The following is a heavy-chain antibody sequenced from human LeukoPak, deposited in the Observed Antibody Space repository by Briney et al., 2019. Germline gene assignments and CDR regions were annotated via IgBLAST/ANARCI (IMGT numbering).Heavy chain of an antibody. CDR2: IYYSGST. V-gene: IGHV4-39*07. D-gene: IGHD4/OR15-4a*01. CDR3: AREGDYGSINP. CDR1: GGCISSSSYY. J-gene: IGHJ5*02. Sequence: PSETLSLTCTVSGGCISSSSYYWGWIRQPPGKGLEWIGSIYYSGSTYYNPSLKSRVTISVDTSKNQFSLKLSSVTAADTAVYYCAREGDYGSINPWGQGTLVTVSS.